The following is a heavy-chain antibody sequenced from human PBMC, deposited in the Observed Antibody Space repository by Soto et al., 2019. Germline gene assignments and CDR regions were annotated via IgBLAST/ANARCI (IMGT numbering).Heavy chain of an antibody. J-gene: IGHJ6*02. CDR1: GYTFTSYA. V-gene: IGHV1-3*01. CDR3: ARVRWRDYYGMDV. Sequence: QVQLVQSGAAVKKPGASVKVSCKASGYTFTSYAMHWVRQAPGQRLEWMGWINAGNGNTKYSQKFQGRVPITRDTYARTAYMELSSLRSEDTAVYYCARVRWRDYYGMDVWGQGTTVTVSS. D-gene: IGHD1-1*01. CDR2: INAGNGNT.